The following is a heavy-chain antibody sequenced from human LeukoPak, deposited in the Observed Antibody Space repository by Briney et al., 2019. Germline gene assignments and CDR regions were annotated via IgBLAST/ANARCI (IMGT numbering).Heavy chain of an antibody. Sequence: SETLSLTCAVYGGSFSGYYWSWIRQPPGKGLEWIGEINHSGSTNYNPSLKSRVTISVDTSKNQFSPKLSSVTAADTAVYYCATFDGSGPDYFDYWGQGTLVTVSS. D-gene: IGHD3-10*01. CDR3: ATFDGSGPDYFDY. CDR2: INHSGST. V-gene: IGHV4-34*01. CDR1: GGSFSGYY. J-gene: IGHJ4*02.